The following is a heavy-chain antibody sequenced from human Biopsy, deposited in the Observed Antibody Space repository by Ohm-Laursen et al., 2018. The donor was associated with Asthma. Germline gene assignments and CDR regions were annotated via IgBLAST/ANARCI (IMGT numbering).Heavy chain of an antibody. CDR2: IYYSGTT. D-gene: IGHD6-13*01. CDR3: VRGSSSWHHGPFHYYYGLDV. J-gene: IGHJ6*02. V-gene: IGHV4-39*01. Sequence: SDTLSLTCSLSSGSGGYMRSGNYYWGWIRQPPGKGLEWIGSIYYSGTTYYNPSLESRVTVSADTSKNQFFLTLTSVTAADTAVYYCVRGSSSWHHGPFHYYYGLDVWGQGTTATVSS. CDR1: SGSGGYMRSGNYY.